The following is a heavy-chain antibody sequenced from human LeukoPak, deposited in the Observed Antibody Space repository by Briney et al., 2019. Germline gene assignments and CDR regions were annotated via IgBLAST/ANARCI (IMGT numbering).Heavy chain of an antibody. V-gene: IGHV3-23*01. CDR3: AKVQRWVSPHYRDS. J-gene: IGHJ4*02. CDR1: GFTFSSSA. CDR2: ISASGGST. D-gene: IGHD1-14*01. Sequence: PGGSLRLSCAASGFTFSSSAMSWVRQVPGKGLEWVSGISASGGSTSYADSVRGRFTISRDNSKNTLYVQMNSLRDEDTAVYYCAKVQRWVSPHYRDSGGQGTLLRVST.